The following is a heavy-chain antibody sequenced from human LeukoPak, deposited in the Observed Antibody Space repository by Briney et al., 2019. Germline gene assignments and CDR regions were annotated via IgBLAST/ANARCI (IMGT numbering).Heavy chain of an antibody. CDR3: ARGRAVAGTDYYFYGMDV. V-gene: IGHV4-61*02. Sequence: SQTLSLTCTVSGGSISSGRYYWSWIRQPAGKGLEWIGRIYTSGSTNYNPSLKSRVTISVDTSKNQFSLKLSSVTAADTAVYYCARGRAVAGTDYYFYGMDVWGQGTTVTVSS. D-gene: IGHD6-19*01. CDR1: GGSISSGRYY. J-gene: IGHJ6*02. CDR2: IYTSGST.